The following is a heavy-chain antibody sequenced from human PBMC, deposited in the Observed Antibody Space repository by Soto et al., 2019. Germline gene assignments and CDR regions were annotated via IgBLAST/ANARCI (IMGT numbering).Heavy chain of an antibody. CDR3: ARGAAAGNYYYYGMDV. CDR1: GGSISSSTYY. V-gene: IGHV4-39*01. Sequence: PSETLSLTCAVSGGSISSSTYYWGWIRQPPGKGLVWLGSFFISGSTYYTPSLKSRFTISVDTSKNQFPLKLISVPPADTVFYYCARGAAAGNYYYYGMDVWGQGTTVTAP. D-gene: IGHD6-13*01. J-gene: IGHJ6*02. CDR2: FFISGST.